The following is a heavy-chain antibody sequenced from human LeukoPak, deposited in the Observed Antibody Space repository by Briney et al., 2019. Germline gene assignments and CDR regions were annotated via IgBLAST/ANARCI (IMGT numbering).Heavy chain of an antibody. CDR3: ARGISRDTAMVLGY. Sequence: GAAVKVSCQASGYTFTGYYMHGVGQAPGRGLDWVGWINPNSGGTNYAQKFQGRVTMTRDTSISTAYMELSRLRSDDTAVYYCARGISRDTAMVLGYWGQGTLVTVSS. J-gene: IGHJ4*02. CDR1: GYTFTGYY. D-gene: IGHD5-18*01. CDR2: INPNSGGT. V-gene: IGHV1-2*02.